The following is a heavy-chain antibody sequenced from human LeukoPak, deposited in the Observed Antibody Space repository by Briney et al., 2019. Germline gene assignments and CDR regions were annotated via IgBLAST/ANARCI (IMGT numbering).Heavy chain of an antibody. CDR1: GYSFTSYW. J-gene: IGHJ3*02. D-gene: IGHD3-3*01. V-gene: IGHV5-51*01. CDR3: ARHYQITIFGVVTIDTFDI. Sequence: GESLKISCKGSGYSFTSYWIGWVRQMPGKGLEWMGIIYPGDSDTRYSPSFQGQVTISADKSISTAYLQWSSLKASDTAMYYCARHYQITIFGVVTIDTFDIWGQGTMVTVSS. CDR2: IYPGDSDT.